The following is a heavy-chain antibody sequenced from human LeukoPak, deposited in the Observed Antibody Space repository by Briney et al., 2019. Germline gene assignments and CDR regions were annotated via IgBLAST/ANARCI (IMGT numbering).Heavy chain of an antibody. V-gene: IGHV3-74*01. Sequence: GGSLRLSCAASAFTFSSYWMHWVRQAPGKGLVWVSRINSDGSSTSYADSVKGRFTISRDNAKNTLYLQMNSLRAEDTAVYYCARDSGSSSWYYWGQGTLVTVSS. CDR3: ARDSGSSSWYY. CDR1: AFTFSSYW. J-gene: IGHJ4*02. CDR2: INSDGSST. D-gene: IGHD6-13*01.